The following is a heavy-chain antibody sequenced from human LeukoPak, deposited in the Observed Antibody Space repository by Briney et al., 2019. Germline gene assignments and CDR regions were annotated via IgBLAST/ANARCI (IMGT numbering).Heavy chain of an antibody. Sequence: GGSRRLSCAAYGLIFSDYAMSWVRQAPGKGLEWLSYISGSGTTMYYADSVKGRFTISRDNAKNSLYLQMHGLRDEDTAVYYCARYCISTSCYSEIDYWGQGTLVTVSS. CDR1: GLIFSDYA. CDR3: ARYCISTSCYSEIDY. V-gene: IGHV3-48*02. J-gene: IGHJ4*02. D-gene: IGHD2-2*02. CDR2: ISGSGTTM.